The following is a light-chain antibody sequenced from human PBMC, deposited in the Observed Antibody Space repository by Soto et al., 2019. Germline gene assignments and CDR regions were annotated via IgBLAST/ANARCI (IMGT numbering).Light chain of an antibody. V-gene: IGKV3-20*01. CDR2: GAS. Sequence: EIVLTSSAAALSLSSEERATLSFRSSQSVGSSYLAWYLQNPRQATRPLLYGASRRATGFATRFCGCGSCTDFTLNISRLEPEDIAVYYCQQHGSSLTFGGGTKVDIK. CDR3: QQHGSSLT. CDR1: QSVGSSY. J-gene: IGKJ4*01.